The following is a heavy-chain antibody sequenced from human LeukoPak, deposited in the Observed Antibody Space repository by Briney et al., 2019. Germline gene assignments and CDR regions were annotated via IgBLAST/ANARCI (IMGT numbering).Heavy chain of an antibody. J-gene: IGHJ4*02. D-gene: IGHD2-2*01. CDR3: AREDCSSTSCYDPSVSDY. V-gene: IGHV3-48*03. CDR1: GFTFSHYE. CDR2: ISSSGYTI. Sequence: GGSLRLSCEASGFTFSHYEMNWVRQAPGKGLEWVSYISSSGYTIYYADSVKGRFTISRDNAKNSLCLQMNSLRAEDTAVYYCAREDCSSTSCYDPSVSDYWGQGTLVTVSS.